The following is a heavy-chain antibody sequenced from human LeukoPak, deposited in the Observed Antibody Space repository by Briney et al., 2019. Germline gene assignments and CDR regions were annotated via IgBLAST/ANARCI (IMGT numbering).Heavy chain of an antibody. Sequence: GGSLRLSCAASGFTFSSYWMSWVRQAPGKGLEWVANIKQDGSEKYYVDSVKGRFTISRDNAKNSLYLQMNSLRAEDTAVYYCARSPYDSSGYVLDYWGQATLVTVSS. J-gene: IGHJ4*02. CDR3: ARSPYDSSGYVLDY. CDR2: IKQDGSEK. D-gene: IGHD3-22*01. V-gene: IGHV3-7*01. CDR1: GFTFSSYW.